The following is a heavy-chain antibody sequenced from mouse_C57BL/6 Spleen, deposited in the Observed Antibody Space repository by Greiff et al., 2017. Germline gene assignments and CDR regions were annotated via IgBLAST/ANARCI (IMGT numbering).Heavy chain of an antibody. CDR1: GFTFSDYG. CDR3: ARSGSSYWYFDV. Sequence: EVKLMESGGGLVKPGGSLKLSCAASGFTFSDYGMHWVRQAPEKGLEWVAYISSGSSSIYYADTVKGRFTISRDNAYNTHFLQMTSLRSEDTAMYYCARSGSSYWYFDVWGKGTTVTVSS. CDR2: ISSGSSSI. D-gene: IGHD1-1*01. V-gene: IGHV5-17*01. J-gene: IGHJ1*03.